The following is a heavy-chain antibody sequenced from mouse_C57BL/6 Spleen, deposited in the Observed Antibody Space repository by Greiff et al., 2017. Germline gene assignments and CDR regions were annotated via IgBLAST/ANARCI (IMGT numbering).Heavy chain of an antibody. J-gene: IGHJ2*01. CDR3: ARSRDGYVDS. D-gene: IGHD2-3*01. CDR2: IDPSDSYT. V-gene: IGHV1-59*01. Sequence: QVQLQQPGAELVRPGTSVKLSCKASGYTFTSYWMHWVKQRPGQGLEWIGVIDPSDSYTNYNQKFKGKATLTVDTSSSTAYMQLSSLTSEDSAVYYCARSRDGYVDSRGQGTTLTVSS. CDR1: GYTFTSYW.